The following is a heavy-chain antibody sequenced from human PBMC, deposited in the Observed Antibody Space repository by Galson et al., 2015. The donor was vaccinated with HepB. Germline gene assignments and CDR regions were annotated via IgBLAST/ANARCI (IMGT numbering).Heavy chain of an antibody. CDR2: ISGSASST. CDR3: ARVGWELRPLDY. CDR1: GFTFSSYA. Sequence: SLRLSCAASGFTFSSYAMSWVRQAPGKGLEWVSAISGSASSTYYGDSVKGRFTISRDNSKNRLYLQMNSLRAGDTAVYYCARVGWELRPLDYWGQGTLATVSS. V-gene: IGHV3-23*01. D-gene: IGHD1-26*01. J-gene: IGHJ4*02.